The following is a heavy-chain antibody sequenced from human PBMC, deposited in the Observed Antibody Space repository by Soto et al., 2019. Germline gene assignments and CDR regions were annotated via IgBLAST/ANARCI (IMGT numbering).Heavy chain of an antibody. J-gene: IGHJ6*02. CDR1: GFTFSTYG. Sequence: QVQLVESGGGVVQPGRSLTLSCAASGFTFSTYGMHWVRQAPGKGLEWVALISFDASNKYYADSVKGRFTISRDNSKNTLFLLMDSLRAEDTAVYYCAKEHDGSGYLHQYGMDVWGQGTTVTVSS. V-gene: IGHV3-30*18. D-gene: IGHD3-22*01. CDR2: ISFDASNK. CDR3: AKEHDGSGYLHQYGMDV.